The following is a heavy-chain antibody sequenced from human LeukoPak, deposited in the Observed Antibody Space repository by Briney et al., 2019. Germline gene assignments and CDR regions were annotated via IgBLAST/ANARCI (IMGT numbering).Heavy chain of an antibody. CDR1: GGSISSSSYY. CDR3: ARGLYYDILTGYSNWFDP. CDR2: IYYSGST. V-gene: IGHV4-39*07. Sequence: SETLSLTCTVSGGSISSSSYYWGWIRQPPGKGLEWIGSIYYSGSTYYNPSLKSRVTISVDTSKNQFSLKLSSATAADTAVYYCARGLYYDILTGYSNWFDPWGQGTLVTVSS. D-gene: IGHD3-9*01. J-gene: IGHJ5*02.